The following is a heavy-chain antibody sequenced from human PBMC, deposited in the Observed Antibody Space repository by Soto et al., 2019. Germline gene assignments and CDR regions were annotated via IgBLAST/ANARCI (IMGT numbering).Heavy chain of an antibody. Sequence: ESGGGLVKPGGSLRLSCAASGFTFSSYSMNWVRQAPGKGLEWVSSISSSSSYIYYADSVKGRFTISRDTAKNSLYLQMNSLRAEDTAVYYCAREGVQHGSGPYYYYGMDVWGQGTTVTVSS. V-gene: IGHV3-21*01. D-gene: IGHD3-10*01. J-gene: IGHJ6*02. CDR3: AREGVQHGSGPYYYYGMDV. CDR1: GFTFSSYS. CDR2: ISSSSSYI.